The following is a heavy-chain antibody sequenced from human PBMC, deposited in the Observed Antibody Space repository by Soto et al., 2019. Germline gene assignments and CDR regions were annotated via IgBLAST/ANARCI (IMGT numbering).Heavy chain of an antibody. CDR2: IIPIFGTA. J-gene: IGHJ2*01. D-gene: IGHD6-19*01. CDR3: ARGPYSVAGTNWYFDL. Sequence: QVQLVQSGAEVKKPGSSVKVSCKASGGTFSSYAISWVRQAPGQGLEWMGGIIPIFGTANYAQKFQGRVTITADESTSTAYMELSSLRSEDAAVYYCARGPYSVAGTNWYFDLWGRGTLVTVSS. V-gene: IGHV1-69*01. CDR1: GGTFSSYA.